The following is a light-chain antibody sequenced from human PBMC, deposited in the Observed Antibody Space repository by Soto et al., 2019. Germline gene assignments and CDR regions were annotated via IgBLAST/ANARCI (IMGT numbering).Light chain of an antibody. Sequence: QSILTQTPSASGTPGQTITISCSGATSNIGSNPVGWFQQLPGTAPRLLIYSDDQRPSGVPDRISGSKSGTSASLAIRGLQSEDQADYDCATWDNSLSGWLFGGGTKLPVL. CDR1: TSNIGSNP. J-gene: IGLJ3*02. CDR2: SDD. CDR3: ATWDNSLSGWL. V-gene: IGLV1-44*01.